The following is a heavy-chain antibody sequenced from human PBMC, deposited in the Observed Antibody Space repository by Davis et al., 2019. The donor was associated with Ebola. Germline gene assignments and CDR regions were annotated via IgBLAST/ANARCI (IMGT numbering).Heavy chain of an antibody. CDR2: IYTGDFDT. V-gene: IGHV5-51*01. CDR3: ASLRRTITGMDDSFDI. D-gene: IGHD7-27*01. Sequence: GGSLRLSCKDSGNSFATHWIGWVRQMPGKGLEWMGIIYTGDFDTRYSPSFRGQVTISADKSIKTAYLQWSSLKASDTGIYYCASLRRTITGMDDSFDIWGQGTMVTVSS. J-gene: IGHJ3*02. CDR1: GNSFATHW.